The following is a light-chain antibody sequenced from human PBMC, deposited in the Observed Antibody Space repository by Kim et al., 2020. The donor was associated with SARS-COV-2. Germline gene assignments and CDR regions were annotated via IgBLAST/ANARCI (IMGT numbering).Light chain of an antibody. Sequence: DIQMTQSPSSLSASIGDRVTITCRASQSISRHFNWYQKRPGEAPKLLIYGASKLQSGVPSRFSGSGSGTDFTLTISSLQPEDFATYYCQQSYSSPPTFGQGTKVDIK. V-gene: IGKV1-39*01. CDR2: GAS. CDR1: QSISRH. CDR3: QQSYSSPPT. J-gene: IGKJ1*01.